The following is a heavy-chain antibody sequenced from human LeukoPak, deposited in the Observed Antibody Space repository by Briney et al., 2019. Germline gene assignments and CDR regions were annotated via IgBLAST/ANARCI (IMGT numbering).Heavy chain of an antibody. CDR2: IYSGGST. CDR1: GFTVSSNY. Sequence: GGSLRLSCAASGFTVSSNYMSWVRQAPGRGLEWVSVIYSGGSTYYADSVKGRFTISRDNSKNTLYLQMNSLRAEDTAVYYCAKEWLFGYYYYYMDVWGKGTTVTVSS. J-gene: IGHJ6*03. CDR3: AKEWLFGYYYYYMDV. D-gene: IGHD3-3*01. V-gene: IGHV3-53*01.